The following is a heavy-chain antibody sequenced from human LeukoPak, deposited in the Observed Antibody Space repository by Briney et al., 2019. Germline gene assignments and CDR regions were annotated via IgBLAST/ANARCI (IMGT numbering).Heavy chain of an antibody. CDR2: IIPIFGTA. CDR1: GGTFSSYA. Sequence: GASVKVSCKASGGTFSSYAISWVRQAPGQGLEWMGGIIPIFGTANYAQKFQGRVTITTDESTSTAYMELSSLRSEDTAVYYCARAGCSSTSCPYYFDYWGQGTLVTVSS. D-gene: IGHD2-2*01. CDR3: ARAGCSSTSCPYYFDY. J-gene: IGHJ4*02. V-gene: IGHV1-69*05.